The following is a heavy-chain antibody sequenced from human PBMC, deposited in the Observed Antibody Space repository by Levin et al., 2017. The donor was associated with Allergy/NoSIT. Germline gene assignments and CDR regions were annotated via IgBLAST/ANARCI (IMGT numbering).Heavy chain of an antibody. CDR3: AREDGSTFDF. CDR1: GGSISGGGYL. J-gene: IGHJ4*02. CDR2: IYYSGST. D-gene: IGHD2-2*03. Sequence: SETLSLTCTVSGGSISGGGYLWTWIRQHPEKGLEWIGYIYYSGSTFYNPSLKSRLMISVDTSKNQFSLNVSSVTAADTAVYYCAREDGSTFDFWGQGALVTVAS. V-gene: IGHV4-31*03.